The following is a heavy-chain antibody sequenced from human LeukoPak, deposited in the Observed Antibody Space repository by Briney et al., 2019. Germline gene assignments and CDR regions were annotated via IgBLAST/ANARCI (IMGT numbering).Heavy chain of an antibody. CDR3: ARGQLYSSTGVDY. V-gene: IGHV4-59*01. CDR2: IYYSGST. CDR1: GGSISSYY. J-gene: IGHJ4*02. D-gene: IGHD6-13*01. Sequence: SETLSLTCTVSGGSISSYYWSWIRQPPGKGLEWIGYIYYSGSTNYNPSLKSRVTISVDTSKNQFSPKLSSVTAADTAVYYCARGQLYSSTGVDYWGQGTLVTVSS.